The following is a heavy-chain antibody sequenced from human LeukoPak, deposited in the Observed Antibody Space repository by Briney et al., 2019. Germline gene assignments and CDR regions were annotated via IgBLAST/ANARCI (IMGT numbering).Heavy chain of an antibody. Sequence: SGPTLANPTQPLTLTCTFSGFSLRTSGVGVGWIRQPPGKALEWLALIYWNDDKRYSPSLKSRLTITKDTSKNQVVLTMTNMDPVDTATYYCAHRSSELLWFGELLWGKAGFDPWGQGTLVTVSS. J-gene: IGHJ5*02. CDR2: IYWNDDK. CDR1: GFSLRTSGVG. D-gene: IGHD3-10*01. V-gene: IGHV2-5*01. CDR3: AHRSSELLWFGELLWGKAGFDP.